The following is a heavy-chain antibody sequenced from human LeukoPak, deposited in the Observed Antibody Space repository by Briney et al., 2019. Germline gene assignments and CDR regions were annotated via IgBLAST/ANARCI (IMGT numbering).Heavy chain of an antibody. CDR2: IIPIFGTG. J-gene: IGHJ4*02. V-gene: IGHV1-69*01. Sequence: AAKVSCTPSRGTFANYALSWVRKAPRQGVEWMGGIIPIFGTGDSAQKFKGRLNITADESTRTTYMELSSLRSEDTAVYYCAKGHDDFRQFDYWGQGTLVTVPS. D-gene: IGHD3-3*01. CDR3: AKGHDDFRQFDY. CDR1: RGTFANYA.